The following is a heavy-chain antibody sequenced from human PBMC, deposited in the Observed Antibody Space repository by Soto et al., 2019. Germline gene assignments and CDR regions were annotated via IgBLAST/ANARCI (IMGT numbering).Heavy chain of an antibody. D-gene: IGHD4-4*01. Sequence: GGSLRLSCAASGFTFSSYSMNWVRQAPGKGLEWVSSISSSSSYIYYADSVKGRFTISRDNAKNSLYLQMNSLRAEDTAVYYCASRLTVTTGYFDYWGQGTLVTVSS. CDR2: ISSSSSYI. V-gene: IGHV3-21*01. CDR1: GFTFSSYS. J-gene: IGHJ4*02. CDR3: ASRLTVTTGYFDY.